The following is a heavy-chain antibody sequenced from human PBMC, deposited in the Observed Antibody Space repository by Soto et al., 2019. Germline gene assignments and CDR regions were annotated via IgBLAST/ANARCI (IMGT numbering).Heavy chain of an antibody. CDR3: AREYGSHPGD. J-gene: IGHJ4*02. Sequence: QVQLQESGPGLVRPSGTLSLTCAVSGGSISGNNWWSWVRQPPGKGLEWIGEIYNSGSTNYNPSLTSRGTWTVVPSKNRLSLTVNSVAAAGTAFYYCAREYGSHPGDWGQGTLVSVSS. CDR1: GGSISGNNW. CDR2: IYNSGST. V-gene: IGHV4-4*02. D-gene: IGHD6-13*01.